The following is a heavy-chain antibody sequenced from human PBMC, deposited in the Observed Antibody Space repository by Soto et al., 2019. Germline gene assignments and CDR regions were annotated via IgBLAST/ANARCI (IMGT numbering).Heavy chain of an antibody. D-gene: IGHD5-12*01. CDR2: TYYSGST. CDR3: ARDQYSGYHFHY. CDR1: GGSISSGNYF. J-gene: IGHJ4*02. Sequence: QVQLQESGPGLVKPSQTLSLTCTVSGGSISSGNYFWSWIRQQPGKGLEWIGYTYYSGSTYYNPTLERRVTISVDTSKNQFALKLSSVPAADTAVYYCARDQYSGYHFHYWGQGTLVTVSS. V-gene: IGHV4-31*03.